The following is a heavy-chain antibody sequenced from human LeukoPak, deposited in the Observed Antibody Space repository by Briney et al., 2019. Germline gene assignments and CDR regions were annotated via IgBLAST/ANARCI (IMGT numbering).Heavy chain of an antibody. V-gene: IGHV3-7*01. D-gene: IGHD3-16*02. CDR3: ARDDPPPRDNDYVWGSYRYEGDYFEY. J-gene: IGHJ4*02. Sequence: GGSLRLSCAASGFTFANYVTHWVRQAPGKGLEWVANIKQDGSEKNYVESVKGRFTISRDNAKNSLYLQMNSLRAEDTAVYYCARDDPPPRDNDYVWGSYRYEGDYFEYWGQGTLVIVSS. CDR1: GFTFANYV. CDR2: IKQDGSEK.